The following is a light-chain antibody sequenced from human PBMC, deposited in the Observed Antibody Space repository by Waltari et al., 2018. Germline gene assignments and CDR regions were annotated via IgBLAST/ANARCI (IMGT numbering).Light chain of an antibody. CDR2: GAS. J-gene: IGKJ2*03. V-gene: IGKV3-20*01. Sequence: EIVLTQSPGTLSLSPGERATLSCRATQSVSSNSLAWYRQKPGQAPSLLIYGASSRATGIPDRFSGSGSGTDFTLTISSLEPEDFAVYYCQEYGRSPRYSFGQGTKVEI. CDR3: QEYGRSPRYS. CDR1: QSVSSNS.